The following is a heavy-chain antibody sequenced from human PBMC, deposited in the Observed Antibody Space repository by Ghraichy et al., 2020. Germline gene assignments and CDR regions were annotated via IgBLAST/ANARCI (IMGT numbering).Heavy chain of an antibody. J-gene: IGHJ2*01. V-gene: IGHV5-51*01. CDR3: ASHVGLYGVVTPYWYFDL. Sequence: GESLNISCKGSGYSFTSYWIGWVRQMPGKGLEWMGIIYPGDSDTRYSPSFQGQVTISADKSISTAYLQWSSLKASDTAMYYCASHVGLYGVVTPYWYFDLWGRGTLVTVSS. CDR1: GYSFTSYW. CDR2: IYPGDSDT. D-gene: IGHD3-3*01.